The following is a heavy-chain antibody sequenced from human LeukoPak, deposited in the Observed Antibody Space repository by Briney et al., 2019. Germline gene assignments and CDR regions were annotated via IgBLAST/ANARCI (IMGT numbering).Heavy chain of an antibody. CDR1: GGSLTSYY. CDR2: IYYSGST. J-gene: IGHJ6*04. Sequence: SQTLSLTCTVSGGSLTSYYWSWIRQPPGKGLEWIGYIYYSGSTNYNPSLKSRVTISVDPSKNQFSLKLSSVTAADTAVYYCAREDSSSISMDVWGKGTTVTVSS. CDR3: AREDSSSISMDV. V-gene: IGHV4-59*08. D-gene: IGHD6-6*01.